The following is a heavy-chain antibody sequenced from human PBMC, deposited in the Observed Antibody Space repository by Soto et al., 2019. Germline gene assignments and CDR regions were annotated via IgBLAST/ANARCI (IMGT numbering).Heavy chain of an antibody. J-gene: IGHJ4*02. V-gene: IGHV4-39*01. CDR1: GGSISSSGYY. Sequence: SETLSLTCTVSGGSISSSGYYWGWIRQPPGKGLEWIGTIYYSGSTYYNPSLKSRVTISVDTSKNQFSLKLSSVTAADTAVYYCARQFFVYRDHGRYFDFWGQAILVTVS. CDR3: ARQFFVYRDHGRYFDF. D-gene: IGHD4-17*01. CDR2: IYYSGST.